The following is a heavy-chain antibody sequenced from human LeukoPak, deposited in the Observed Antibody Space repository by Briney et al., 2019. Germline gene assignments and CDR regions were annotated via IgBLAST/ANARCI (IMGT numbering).Heavy chain of an antibody. CDR1: GFTFSDYY. CDR2: ISSGGSPI. J-gene: IGHJ4*02. D-gene: IGHD3-22*01. Sequence: GGSLRLSCAASGFTFSDYYMSWIRQAPGKGLEWVSYISSGGSPIYYADSVKGRFTISRDNAKNSLYLQMNSLRAEDTAVYYCARESSGYYPSFDYWGQGTLVTVSS. V-gene: IGHV3-11*04. CDR3: ARESSGYYPSFDY.